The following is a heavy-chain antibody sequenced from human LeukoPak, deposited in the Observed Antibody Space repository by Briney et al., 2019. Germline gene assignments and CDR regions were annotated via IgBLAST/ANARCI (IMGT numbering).Heavy chain of an antibody. CDR3: ARGDSSSWYNRAFDI. D-gene: IGHD6-13*01. CDR1: GFTFSSYS. CDR2: ISSSSSTI. J-gene: IGHJ3*02. Sequence: GGSLRLSCAASGFTFSSYSMNWVRQAPGKGLEWVSYISSSSSTIYYADSVKGRFTISRDNAKNSLYLQMNSLRAEDTAVYYCARGDSSSWYNRAFDIWGQGTMVTASS. V-gene: IGHV3-48*04.